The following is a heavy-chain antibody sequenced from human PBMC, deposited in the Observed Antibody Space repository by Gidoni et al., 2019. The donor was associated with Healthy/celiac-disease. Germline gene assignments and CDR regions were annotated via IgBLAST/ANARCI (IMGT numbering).Heavy chain of an antibody. Sequence: QLQLQESGPGLVQPSETLSLTCTVSGGSISSSSYYWGWLRKPPGKGLEWIGRIYYSGSTYYNPSLKSRVTISVDTSKNQCSLKLSSVTAADTAVYYGARGIAGYCSSTSCRNRPYSFWYFDLWGRGTLVTVSS. CDR1: GGSISSSSYY. CDR3: ARGIAGYCSSTSCRNRPYSFWYFDL. J-gene: IGHJ2*01. CDR2: IYYSGST. V-gene: IGHV4-39*01. D-gene: IGHD2-2*01.